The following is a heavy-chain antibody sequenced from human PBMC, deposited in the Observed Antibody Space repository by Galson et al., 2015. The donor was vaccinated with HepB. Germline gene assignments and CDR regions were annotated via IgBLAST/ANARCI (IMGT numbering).Heavy chain of an antibody. Sequence: SLRLSCAASGFTFSSYSMNWVRQAPGKGLEWVSSISSSSSYIYYADPVKGRFTISRDNAKNSLYLQMNSLRAEDTAVYYCARGAVDYYDSSGPFDYWGQGTLVTVSS. CDR1: GFTFSSYS. J-gene: IGHJ4*02. D-gene: IGHD3-22*01. CDR3: ARGAVDYYDSSGPFDY. V-gene: IGHV3-21*01. CDR2: ISSSSSYI.